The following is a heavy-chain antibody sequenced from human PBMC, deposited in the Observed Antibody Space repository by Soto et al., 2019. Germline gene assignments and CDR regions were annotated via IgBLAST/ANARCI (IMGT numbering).Heavy chain of an antibody. CDR1: GYTFTSYY. CDR3: ARDLVRGITGTTTAFDI. CDR2: INPSGGST. Sequence: ASVKVSCKASGYTFTSYYMHWVRQAPGQGLEWMGIINPSGGSTSYAQKFQGRVTMTRDTSTSTVYMELSSLRSEDTAVYYCARDLVRGITGTTTAFDIWGQGTMVTVSS. D-gene: IGHD1-7*01. V-gene: IGHV1-46*03. J-gene: IGHJ3*02.